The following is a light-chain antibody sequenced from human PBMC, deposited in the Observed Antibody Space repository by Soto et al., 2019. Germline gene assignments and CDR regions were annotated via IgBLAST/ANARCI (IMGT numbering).Light chain of an antibody. CDR2: GNS. V-gene: IGLV1-40*01. J-gene: IGLJ1*01. CDR3: QSSDSSLNV. CDR1: SSNIGAGYD. Sequence: QSVLTQPPSVSGAPGQRVTISCTGSSSNIGAGYDVHWYQRLPGTAPKLLIYGNSNRPSGVPDRFSGSKSGTSASLAITGLQAEDEADYYCQSSDSSLNVFGTGTKLTVL.